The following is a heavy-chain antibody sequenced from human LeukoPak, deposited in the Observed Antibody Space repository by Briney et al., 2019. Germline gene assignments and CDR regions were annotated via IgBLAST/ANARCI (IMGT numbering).Heavy chain of an antibody. CDR2: ISSNGGST. Sequence: GGSLRLSCAASGFTFRTYAMHWVRQAPGKGLEYVSAISSNGGSTYYANSVKGRFTISRDNSRNTVYLQMDSLRPDDMAVYCCATLGAEYWGQGTLVTVSS. CDR3: ATLGAEY. V-gene: IGHV3-64*01. CDR1: GFTFRTYA. D-gene: IGHD3-16*01. J-gene: IGHJ4*02.